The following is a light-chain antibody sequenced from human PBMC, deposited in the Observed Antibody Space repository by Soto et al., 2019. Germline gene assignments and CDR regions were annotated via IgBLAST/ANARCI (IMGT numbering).Light chain of an antibody. CDR3: QQYNYWPPKIT. V-gene: IGKV3-15*01. CDR1: QSVSSN. J-gene: IGKJ5*01. CDR2: GAS. Sequence: ERVMRPPSGTLSVFRGERVTSSRRGIQSVSSNLAWYQQRAGQAPRLLIYGASTRATGIPARFSGSGSGTEFTLTISSLQSEDFAVYYCQQYNYWPPKITFGQGTRLE.